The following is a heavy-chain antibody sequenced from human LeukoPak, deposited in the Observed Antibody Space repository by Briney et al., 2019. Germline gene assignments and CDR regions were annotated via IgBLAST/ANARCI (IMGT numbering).Heavy chain of an antibody. CDR2: ISYDGSNK. J-gene: IGHJ5*02. CDR1: GFTFSSYG. CDR3: ARGLIPMPNWFDP. V-gene: IGHV3-30*03. D-gene: IGHD2-2*01. Sequence: PGGSLRLSCAASGFTFSSYGMHWVRQAPGKGLEWVAVISYDGSNKYYADSVKGRFTISRGNAKNSLYLQMNSLRAEDTAVYYCARGLIPMPNWFDPWGQGTLVTVSS.